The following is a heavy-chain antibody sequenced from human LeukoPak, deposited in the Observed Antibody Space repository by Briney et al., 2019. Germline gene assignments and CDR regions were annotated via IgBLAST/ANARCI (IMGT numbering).Heavy chain of an antibody. V-gene: IGHV3-30*02. J-gene: IGHJ5*02. CDR1: GFTFSSYG. CDR2: IRYDGSNK. D-gene: IGHD2-15*01. Sequence: PGGSLRLSCAASGFTFSSYGMHWVRQAPGKGLEWVAFIRYDGSNKYYADSVKGRFTISRDNSKNTLYLQMNSLRAEDTAVYYCAKDRARILTYNWFDPWGQGTLVTVSS. CDR3: AKDRARILTYNWFDP.